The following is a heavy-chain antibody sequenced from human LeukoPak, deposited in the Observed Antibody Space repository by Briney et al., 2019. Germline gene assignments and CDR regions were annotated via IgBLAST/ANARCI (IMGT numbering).Heavy chain of an antibody. CDR3: ASSRLPYYDFWSGYPVIWFDP. Sequence: PSQTLSLTCTVSGGSISSGDYYWNWIRQPPGKGLEWIGYIYYSGSTYYNPSLKSRVTISVDTSKNQFSLKLSSVTAADTAVYYCASSRLPYYDFWSGYPVIWFDPWGQGTLVTVSS. D-gene: IGHD3-3*01. CDR2: IYYSGST. J-gene: IGHJ5*02. V-gene: IGHV4-30-4*01. CDR1: GGSISSGDYY.